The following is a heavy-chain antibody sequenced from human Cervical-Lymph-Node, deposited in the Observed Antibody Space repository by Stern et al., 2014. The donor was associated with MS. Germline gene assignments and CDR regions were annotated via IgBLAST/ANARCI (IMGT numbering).Heavy chain of an antibody. Sequence: EDQLVESGGGLVQPGGSLRLSCAATGFTFSNYWMTWVRQAPGKGLEWVANIKQDGSDKYYVDSVKGRFTISRDNAKNSLYLQMNSLRAEDTAVYYCARDRALNTWGQGTLVTVSS. CDR1: GFTFSNYW. CDR3: ARDRALNT. V-gene: IGHV3-7*01. CDR2: IKQDGSDK. J-gene: IGHJ5*02.